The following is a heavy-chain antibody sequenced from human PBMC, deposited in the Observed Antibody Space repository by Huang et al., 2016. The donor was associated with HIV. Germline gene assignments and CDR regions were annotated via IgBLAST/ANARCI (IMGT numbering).Heavy chain of an antibody. V-gene: IGHV4-34*01. CDR3: ARAPHYGSGSYYY. Sequence: QVQLHQWGAGLLKPSETLSLTCAVYGGSFSGYYWSWIRQPPGKGLEWIGEITHSGSTNNNPALKSRVTISEETSNNQYALKLSSVTAADTAVYYCARAPHYGSGSYYYWGQGTLVTVSS. CDR2: ITHSGST. D-gene: IGHD3-10*01. CDR1: GGSFSGYY. J-gene: IGHJ4*02.